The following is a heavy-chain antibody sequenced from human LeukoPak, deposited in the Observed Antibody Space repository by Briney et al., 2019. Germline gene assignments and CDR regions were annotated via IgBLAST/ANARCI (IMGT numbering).Heavy chain of an antibody. Sequence: GGSLRLSCAASGFTFSIYAMNWVRQAPGKGLEWVSAISAGGDSTYYADSVQGRFTISRDNSKNTLYLQMDSLRAEDTAVYYCAKDWMKDYYDSSGYTFWDAFDIWGQGTMVTVSS. V-gene: IGHV3-23*01. CDR2: ISAGGDST. CDR1: GFTFSIYA. D-gene: IGHD3-22*01. CDR3: AKDWMKDYYDSSGYTFWDAFDI. J-gene: IGHJ3*02.